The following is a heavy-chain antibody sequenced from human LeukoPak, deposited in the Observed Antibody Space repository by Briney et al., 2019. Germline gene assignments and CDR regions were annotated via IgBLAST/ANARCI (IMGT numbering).Heavy chain of an antibody. D-gene: IGHD3-10*01. V-gene: IGHV3-48*04. CDR2: ISSSSSTL. Sequence: PGGSLRLSCAASGFTFSTYSFTWVRLAPGKGLEWVSYISSSSSTLYYADSVKGRFTISRDNAKNSLYLQMNSLRVEDTAVYYCASTITVVRGVIIPYYFDYWGQGTLVTVSS. CDR1: GFTFSTYS. J-gene: IGHJ4*02. CDR3: ASTITVVRGVIIPYYFDY.